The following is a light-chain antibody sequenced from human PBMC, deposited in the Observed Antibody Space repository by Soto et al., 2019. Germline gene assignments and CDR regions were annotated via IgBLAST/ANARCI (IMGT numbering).Light chain of an antibody. CDR3: QQYNNWPPWT. CDR1: QSVSSN. CDR2: GAS. V-gene: IGKV3-15*01. Sequence: ELVITHSPGTLSVSPGERATLSCTASQSVSSNLAWYQQKPGQAPRLLIYGASTRATGIPARFSGSGSGTEFTLTISSLQSEDFAVYYCQQYNNWPPWTFGQGSKVDI. J-gene: IGKJ1*01.